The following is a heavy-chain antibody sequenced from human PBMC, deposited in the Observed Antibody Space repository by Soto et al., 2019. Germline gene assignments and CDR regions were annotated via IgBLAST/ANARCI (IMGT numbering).Heavy chain of an antibody. CDR3: AKDRAYRNWFDP. D-gene: IGHD2-2*01. V-gene: IGHV3-23*01. CDR1: GFTFSSYA. CDR2: ISGSGGST. J-gene: IGHJ5*02. Sequence: GGSLRLSCTASGFTFSSYAMSWVRQAPGKGLEWVSAISGSGGSTYYADSVKGRFTISRDNSKDTLYLQMNSLRAEDTAVYYCAKDRAYRNWFDPWGQGTLVTVS.